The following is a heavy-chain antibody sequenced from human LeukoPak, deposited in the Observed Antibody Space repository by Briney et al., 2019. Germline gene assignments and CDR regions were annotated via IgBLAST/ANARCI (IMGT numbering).Heavy chain of an antibody. CDR3: ARSRITMVRGVIWGLGY. CDR1: GYTFTSYD. CDR2: INPNSGGT. V-gene: IGHV1-2*02. J-gene: IGHJ4*02. Sequence: ASVKVSCKASGYTFTSYDINWVRQAPGQGLEWMGWINPNSGGTNYAQKFQGRVTMTRDTSISTVYMELSSLRSEDTAVYYCARSRITMVRGVIWGLGYWGQGTLVTVSS. D-gene: IGHD3-10*01.